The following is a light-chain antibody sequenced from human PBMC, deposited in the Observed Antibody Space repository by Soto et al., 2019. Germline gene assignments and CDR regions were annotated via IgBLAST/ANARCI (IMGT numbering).Light chain of an antibody. V-gene: IGKV1-9*01. CDR2: GAS. J-gene: IGKJ3*01. CDR1: QGIANF. CDR3: HQRNSLPIP. Sequence: IQLTQSPSSLSASVGDRVTISCRASQGIANFLAWYQQKLGKAPKLLIYGASTVQSGVPSRFSDSGSGTDLTLTLSSLQPEDFATYYCHQRNSLPIPFGPGTKVDIK.